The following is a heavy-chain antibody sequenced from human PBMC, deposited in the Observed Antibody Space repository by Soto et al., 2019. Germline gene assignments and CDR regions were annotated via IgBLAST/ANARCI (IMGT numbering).Heavy chain of an antibody. Sequence: SSVQVSCMASGYSFSSYGITWVRQAPGQGLEWLGWISPYNDDTKYAQRLQGRVTMTTDTSTRTAYMDIRGLRSDDTAIYYCARGGYYDSSGARNYHYYGMDDWGQGTTVTVSS. J-gene: IGHJ6*02. CDR1: GYSFSSYG. V-gene: IGHV1-18*01. CDR3: ARGGYYDSSGARNYHYYGMDD. D-gene: IGHD3-22*01. CDR2: ISPYNDDT.